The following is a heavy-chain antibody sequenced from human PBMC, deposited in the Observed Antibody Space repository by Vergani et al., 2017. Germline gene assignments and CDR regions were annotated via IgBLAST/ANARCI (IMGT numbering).Heavy chain of an antibody. CDR3: ASRYSSSWYDPAGIDY. CDR1: GGSFSGYY. J-gene: IGHJ4*02. D-gene: IGHD6-13*01. V-gene: IGHV4-34*01. Sequence: QVQLPESGPGLLKPSETLSLTCAVYGGSFSGYYWSWIRQPPGKGLEWIGEINHSGSTNYNPSLKSRVTISVDTSKNQFSLKLSSVTAADTAVYYCASRYSSSWYDPAGIDYWGQGTLVTVSS. CDR2: INHSGST.